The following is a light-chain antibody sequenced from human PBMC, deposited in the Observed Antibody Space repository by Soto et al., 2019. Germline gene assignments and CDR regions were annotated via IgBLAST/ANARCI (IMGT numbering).Light chain of an antibody. CDR2: AAS. J-gene: IGKJ4*01. CDR1: QSISSY. V-gene: IGKV1-39*01. CDR3: QQYGSSPG. Sequence: DIQMTQSPSSLSASVGDRVTITCRASQSISSYLNWYQQKPGKAPKLLIYAASSLQSGVPSRFSGSGSGTDFTLTISRLEPEDFAVYYCQQYGSSPGFGGGTKVEIK.